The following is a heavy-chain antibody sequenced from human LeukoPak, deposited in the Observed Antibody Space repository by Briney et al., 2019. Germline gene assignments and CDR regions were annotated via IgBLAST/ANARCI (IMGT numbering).Heavy chain of an antibody. D-gene: IGHD3-16*02. CDR3: AKDPYDYVWGSYRDKHWFDP. Sequence: GGSLRLSCAASGFTFSAYSMNWVRQAPGKGLEWVASISSSSRYIYYADSVKGRFTISRDNSKNTLSLQMNSLRAKDTAVYYCAKDPYDYVWGSYRDKHWFDPWGQGTLVTVSS. CDR2: ISSSSRYI. J-gene: IGHJ5*02. V-gene: IGHV3-21*01. CDR1: GFTFSAYS.